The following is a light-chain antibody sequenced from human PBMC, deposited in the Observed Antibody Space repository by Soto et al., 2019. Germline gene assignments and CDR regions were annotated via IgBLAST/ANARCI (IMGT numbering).Light chain of an antibody. Sequence: DIQMTQSPSSLSASVGDRVTITCRAGQSISSYLNWYQQKPGKAPKLLIYAASSLQSGVPSRFIGRGSGTDFTLTISSLQPEDFATYYCQQSSSTLPYSFGQGTKLAIK. CDR3: QQSSSTLPYS. CDR2: AAS. V-gene: IGKV1-39*01. J-gene: IGKJ2*01. CDR1: QSISSY.